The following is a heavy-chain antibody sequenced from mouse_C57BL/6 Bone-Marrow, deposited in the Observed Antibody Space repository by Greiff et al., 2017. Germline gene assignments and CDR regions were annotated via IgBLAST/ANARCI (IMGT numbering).Heavy chain of an antibody. CDR1: GFTFSDYY. CDR3: ARTIYYYYPAWFAY. Sequence: EVQRVESGGGLVQPGGSLKLSCAASGFTFSDYYMYWVRQTPEKRLEWVAYISNGGGSTYYPDTVKGRFTISRDTATNTLYLQMSRLKSEDTAMYYCARTIYYYYPAWFAYWGQGTLVTVSA. J-gene: IGHJ3*01. D-gene: IGHD1-1*01. CDR2: ISNGGGST. V-gene: IGHV5-12*01.